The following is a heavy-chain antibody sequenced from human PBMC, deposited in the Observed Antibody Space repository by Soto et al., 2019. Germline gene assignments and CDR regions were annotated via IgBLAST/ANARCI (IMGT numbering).Heavy chain of an antibody. CDR1: GGSISSGDYY. V-gene: IGHV4-30-4*01. Sequence: PSETLSLTCTVSGGSISSGDYYWSWIRQPPGKGLEWIGYIYYSGSTYYNPSLKSRVIISVDTSKNQFSLKLSSVTAADTAVYYCAKGFGNYWAFDYWGQGTLVTVSS. J-gene: IGHJ4*02. CDR3: AKGFGNYWAFDY. D-gene: IGHD1-26*01. CDR2: IYYSGST.